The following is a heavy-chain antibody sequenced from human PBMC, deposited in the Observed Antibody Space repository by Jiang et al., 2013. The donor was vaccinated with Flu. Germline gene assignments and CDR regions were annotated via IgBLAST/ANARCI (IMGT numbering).Heavy chain of an antibody. CDR1: GYTFTSYG. CDR2: ISAYNGNT. V-gene: IGHV1-18*01. D-gene: IGHD3-22*01. J-gene: IGHJ4*02. CDR3: ARLYDSSGYYYVPYFDY. Sequence: GAEVKKPGASVKVSCKASGYTFTSYGISWVRQAPGQGLEWMGWISAYNGNTNYAQKLQGRVTMTTDTSTSTAYMELRSLRSDDTAVYYCARLYDSSGYYYVPYFDYWGQGTLVTVSS.